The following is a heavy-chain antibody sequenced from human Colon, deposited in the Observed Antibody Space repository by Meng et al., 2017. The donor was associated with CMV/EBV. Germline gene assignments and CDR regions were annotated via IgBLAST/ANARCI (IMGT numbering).Heavy chain of an antibody. J-gene: IGHJ4*02. CDR2: ISSSGNTI. CDR1: GFTFSDFY. CDR3: ARGSGYSTGY. V-gene: IGHV3-11*04. D-gene: IGHD3-3*01. Sequence: GGSLRLSCAASGFTFSDFYMSWIRQAPGKGLEWVSYISSSGNTIYYADSVKGRFTISRDNANNSLYLHMNSLSVEDTAVYYCARGSGYSTGYWGQGTLVTVSS.